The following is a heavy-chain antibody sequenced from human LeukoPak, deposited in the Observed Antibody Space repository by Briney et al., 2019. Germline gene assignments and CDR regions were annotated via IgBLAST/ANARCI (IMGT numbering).Heavy chain of an antibody. D-gene: IGHD6-19*01. J-gene: IGHJ4*02. CDR2: INPNSGGT. V-gene: IGHV1-2*02. CDR3: ARVGSSGWYSAFDY. Sequence: ASVKVSCKAAGYTFTGYYMHWVRQAPGQGLEWMGWINPNSGGTNYAQKFQGRVTMTRDTSISTAYMELSRLRSDDTAVYYCARVGSSGWYSAFDYWGQGTLVTVSS. CDR1: GYTFTGYY.